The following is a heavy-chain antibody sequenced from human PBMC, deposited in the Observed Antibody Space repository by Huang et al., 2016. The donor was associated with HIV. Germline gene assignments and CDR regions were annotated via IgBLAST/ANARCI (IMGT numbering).Heavy chain of an antibody. D-gene: IGHD2-8*01. V-gene: IGHV3-9*01. Sequence: VQLVESGGGWVRPGGSLGLSGAASGFAFSKYAVNWVRQSPGKGLYGVSGIGGNSGDIAYAASVRGRFVISRDNAKKSLYLKMNGLRLEDTTLYFCVIMDDYFDYWGQGVLVGVSS. CDR2: IGGNSGDI. CDR1: GFAFSKYA. CDR3: VIMDDYFDY. J-gene: IGHJ4*02.